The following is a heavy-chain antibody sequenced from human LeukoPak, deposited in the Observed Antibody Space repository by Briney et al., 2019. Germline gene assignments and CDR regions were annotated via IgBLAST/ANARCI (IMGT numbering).Heavy chain of an antibody. J-gene: IGHJ4*02. CDR1: GFTFTSYA. V-gene: IGHV3-23*01. D-gene: IGHD1-26*01. CDR3: AKRGAEVGATVAPGDY. CDR2: ISGSGGST. Sequence: GGSLRLSCAASGFTFTSYAMSWVRQAPGKGLEWVSAISGSGGSTYYADSVKGRFTISSDNSKNTLYLQMNSLRAEDTAVYYCAKRGAEVGATVAPGDYWGQGTLVTVAS.